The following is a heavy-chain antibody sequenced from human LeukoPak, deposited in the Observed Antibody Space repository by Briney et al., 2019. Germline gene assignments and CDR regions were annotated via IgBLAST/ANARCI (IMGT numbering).Heavy chain of an antibody. CDR2: VSAYNGNT. J-gene: IGHJ5*02. CDR3: ARVLSENFGVLNNWFDP. Sequence: ASVKVSCKASGYTFTSCGISWVRQAPGQGLEWMGWVSAYNGNTNYAQKLQGRVTMTTDTSTSTAYMELRSLRSDDTAVYYCARVLSENFGVLNNWFDPWGHGTLVTVSS. CDR1: GYTFTSCG. V-gene: IGHV1-18*01. D-gene: IGHD3-3*01.